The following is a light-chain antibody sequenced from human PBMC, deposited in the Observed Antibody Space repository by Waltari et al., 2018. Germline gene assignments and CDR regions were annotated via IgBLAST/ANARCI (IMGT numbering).Light chain of an antibody. CDR2: DAS. V-gene: IGKV3-11*01. CDR1: QRVSSY. J-gene: IGKJ4*01. Sequence: EVVLTQSPATLALSPGERATLSCRASQRVSSYLAWYQQKPGQAPRLLIYDASKRATGIPARCTGSGSGTHFTLTISSLEPEDFAVYYCQQRSKWFTFGGGTKVEIK. CDR3: QQRSKWFT.